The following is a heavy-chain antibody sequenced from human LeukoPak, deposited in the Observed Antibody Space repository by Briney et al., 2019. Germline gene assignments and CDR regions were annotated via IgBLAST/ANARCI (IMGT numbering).Heavy chain of an antibody. CDR3: ARADIVVVPAAIRGAFDI. J-gene: IGHJ3*02. D-gene: IGHD2-2*02. Sequence: PSETLSLTCTVSGGSISSYYWSWIRQPPGKGLEWIGYIYYSGSTNYSPSLKSRVTISVDTSKNQFSLKLSSVTAADTAVYYCARADIVVVPAAIRGAFDIWGQGTMVTVSS. CDR1: GGSISSYY. CDR2: IYYSGST. V-gene: IGHV4-59*01.